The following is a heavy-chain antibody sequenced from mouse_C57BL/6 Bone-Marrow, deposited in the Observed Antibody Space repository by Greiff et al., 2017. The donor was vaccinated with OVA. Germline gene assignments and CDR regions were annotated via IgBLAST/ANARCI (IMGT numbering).Heavy chain of an antibody. Sequence: EVKLVESGGDLVKPGGSLKLSCAASGFTFSSYGMSWVRQTPDKRLEWVATISSGGSYTYYPDSVKGRFTISRDNAKNTLYLQMSSLKSQDTAMFYCAMDGYSWFAYWGQGTLVTVSA. V-gene: IGHV5-6*01. CDR1: GFTFSSYG. D-gene: IGHD2-3*01. J-gene: IGHJ3*01. CDR2: ISSGGSYT. CDR3: AMDGYSWFAY.